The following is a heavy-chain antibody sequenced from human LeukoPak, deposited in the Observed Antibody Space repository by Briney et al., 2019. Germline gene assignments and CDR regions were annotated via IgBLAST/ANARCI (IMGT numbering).Heavy chain of an antibody. CDR2: IYYSGST. Sequence: SETLSLTCTVSGGSISSYYWSWIRQPPGKGLEWIGYIYYSGSTNYNPSLKSRVTISVDTSKNQFSLKLSSVTAADTAVYYCARALCGGDCYFVDYWGQGTLVTVSS. D-gene: IGHD2-21*02. CDR1: GGSISSYY. J-gene: IGHJ4*02. CDR3: ARALCGGDCYFVDY. V-gene: IGHV4-59*01.